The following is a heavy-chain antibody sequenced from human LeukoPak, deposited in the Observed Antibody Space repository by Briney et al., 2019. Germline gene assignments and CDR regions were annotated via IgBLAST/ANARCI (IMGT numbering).Heavy chain of an antibody. Sequence: GRSLRLSCAASGFTFSSYAMHWVRQAPGKGLEWVAVISYEGSNKYYADSVKGRFTISRDNSKNTLYLQMNSLRAEDTAVYYCARVRGDTATYYYYYGMDVWGQGTTVTVSS. V-gene: IGHV3-30-3*01. J-gene: IGHJ6*02. CDR2: ISYEGSNK. CDR1: GFTFSSYA. D-gene: IGHD5-18*01. CDR3: ARVRGDTATYYYYYGMDV.